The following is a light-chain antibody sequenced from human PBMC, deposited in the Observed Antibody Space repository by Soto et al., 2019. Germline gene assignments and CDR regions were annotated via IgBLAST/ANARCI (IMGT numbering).Light chain of an antibody. CDR3: AAWDDSLSGPHYV. CDR1: SSNIGSNY. Sequence: ALTQPPSASGTPGQRVTISCSGSSSNIGSNYVYWYQQLPGTAPKLLIYRNNQRPSGVPDRFSGSKSGTSASLAISGLRSEDEADYYCAAWDDSLSGPHYVFGTGTKVTVL. J-gene: IGLJ1*01. CDR2: RNN. V-gene: IGLV1-47*01.